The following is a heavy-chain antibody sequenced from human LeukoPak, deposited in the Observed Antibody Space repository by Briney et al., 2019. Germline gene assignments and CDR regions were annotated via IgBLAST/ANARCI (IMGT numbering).Heavy chain of an antibody. J-gene: IGHJ3*02. D-gene: IGHD3-10*01. CDR3: ARDFPGSGRGAFDI. CDR2: ITWDGDST. CDR1: GFTFDDYA. Sequence: PGGSLRLSCAASGFTFDDYAMHWVRQAPGKGLEWVSLITWDGDSTYYADSVKGRFTTSRDNSKNYLYLQMNSLRAEDTALYYCARDFPGSGRGAFDIWGQGTMVTVSS. V-gene: IGHV3-43D*03.